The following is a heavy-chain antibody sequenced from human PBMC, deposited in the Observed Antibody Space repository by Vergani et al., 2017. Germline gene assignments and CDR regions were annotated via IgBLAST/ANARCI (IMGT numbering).Heavy chain of an antibody. D-gene: IGHD2-15*01. CDR1: GFTFSSYS. CDR2: ISSGSSYI. J-gene: IGHJ4*02. Sequence: EVQLVESGGGLVKPGGSLRLSCAASGFTFSSYSMNWVRQAPGKGLEWVSSISSGSSYIYYADSVKGRFTISRDNAKNSLYLQMNSLRAEDTAVYYCARDWRAMVVAAEGDYWGQGTLVTVSS. CDR3: ARDWRAMVVAAEGDY. V-gene: IGHV3-21*01.